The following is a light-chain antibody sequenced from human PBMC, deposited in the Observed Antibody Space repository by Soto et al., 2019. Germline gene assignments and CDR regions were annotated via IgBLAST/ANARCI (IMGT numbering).Light chain of an antibody. CDR1: SSDVGSYNL. CDR3: CSYAGSSTGV. CDR2: EVS. J-gene: IGLJ3*02. V-gene: IGLV2-23*02. Sequence: QSALTQPASVSGSPGQSITISCTGTSSDVGSYNLVSWYQQHPGKAPKLVIYEVSKRPSGVSNRFSGSKSGNTASLTISGLQAEDEADYYCCSYAGSSTGVFGGGTKLTVL.